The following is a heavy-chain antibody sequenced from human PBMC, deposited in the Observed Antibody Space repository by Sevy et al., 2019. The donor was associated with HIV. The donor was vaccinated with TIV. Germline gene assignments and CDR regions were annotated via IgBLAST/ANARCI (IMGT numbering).Heavy chain of an antibody. J-gene: IGHJ4*02. CDR2: IWFDGSNT. Sequence: GGSLRLSCAASGFTFSTYGMHWVRQAPGKGLEWVALIWFDGSNTYYADSVKGRFTISRDIAKNTLHLKMNSLRAEDTAVYYCARDLEFYDYGDYGPAFMPDYWGQGTLVTVSS. CDR3: ARDLEFYDYGDYGPAFMPDY. CDR1: GFTFSTYG. D-gene: IGHD4-17*01. V-gene: IGHV3-33*01.